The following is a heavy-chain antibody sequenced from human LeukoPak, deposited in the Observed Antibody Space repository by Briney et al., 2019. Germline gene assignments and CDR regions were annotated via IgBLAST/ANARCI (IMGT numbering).Heavy chain of an antibody. CDR3: VKEIANNGDDAFDI. CDR2: MSWNSGRI. D-gene: IGHD2-21*01. CDR1: GFTFSSYW. J-gene: IGHJ3*02. V-gene: IGHV3-9*01. Sequence: GGSLRLSCAASGFTFSSYWMSWVRQAPGKGLEWVSGMSWNSGRIGYADSVKGRFTISRDNAKKSLYLQMSSVRAEDTALYYCVKEIANNGDDAFDIWGQGTMVTVSS.